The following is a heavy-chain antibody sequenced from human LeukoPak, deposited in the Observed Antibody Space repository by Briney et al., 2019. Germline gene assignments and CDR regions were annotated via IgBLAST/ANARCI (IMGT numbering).Heavy chain of an antibody. D-gene: IGHD2-15*01. CDR3: AKEQRIRHCSEGVCMEGYYFDY. Sequence: GGSLRLSCTGTGFNFNMFAMHWVRQAPGKGLEWVSGLSRSGTTTNYADSVKGRFTISRDRSQHTVFLQFNSLRPEDTAVYYCAKEQRIRHCSEGVCMEGYYFDYWGQGTLVTVSS. J-gene: IGHJ4*02. CDR2: LSRSGTTT. CDR1: GFNFNMFA. V-gene: IGHV3-23*01.